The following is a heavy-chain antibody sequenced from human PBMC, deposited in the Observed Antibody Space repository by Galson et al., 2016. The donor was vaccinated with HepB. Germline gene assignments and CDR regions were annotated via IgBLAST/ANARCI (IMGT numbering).Heavy chain of an antibody. CDR2: ISYSGNP. CDR3: AIREITKYYFDY. J-gene: IGHJ4*03. V-gene: IGHV4-31*01. CDR1: GGSINSGGHY. Sequence: TLSLTCTVSGGSINSGGHYWSWIRQLPGRGLEWIGYISYSGNPYYNPSLKTPLAISADTSKNQFPLIMNSVTAADPAVYYCAIREITKYYFDYWGHGTLVTGSS. D-gene: IGHD1-20*01.